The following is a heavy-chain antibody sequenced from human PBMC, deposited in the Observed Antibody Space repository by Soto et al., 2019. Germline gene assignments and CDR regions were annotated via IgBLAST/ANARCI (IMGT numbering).Heavy chain of an antibody. Sequence: PSETLSLTCTVSGGSISSGGYYWSWIRQHPGKGLEWIGYIYYSGSTYYNPSLKSRVTISVDTSKDQFSLKLSSVTAADTAVYYCARLIMVRGSFPPGLLWGQGTLVTVSS. CDR3: ARLIMVRGSFPPGLL. V-gene: IGHV4-31*03. J-gene: IGHJ4*02. D-gene: IGHD3-10*01. CDR1: GGSISSGGYY. CDR2: IYYSGST.